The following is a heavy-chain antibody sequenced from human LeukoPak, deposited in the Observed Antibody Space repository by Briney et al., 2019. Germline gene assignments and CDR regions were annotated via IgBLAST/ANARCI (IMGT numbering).Heavy chain of an antibody. J-gene: IGHJ3*02. V-gene: IGHV3-9*01. CDR3: AKDDPGYSSSWYQRWHAFDI. CDR1: GFTFDDYA. Sequence: GGSLRLSCAASGFTFDDYAMHWVRQAPGKGLEWVSGISWNSGSIGYADSVKGRFTISRDNAKNSLYLQMNSLRAEDTALYYCAKDDPGYSSSWYQRWHAFDIWGQGTMVTVSS. CDR2: ISWNSGSI. D-gene: IGHD6-13*01.